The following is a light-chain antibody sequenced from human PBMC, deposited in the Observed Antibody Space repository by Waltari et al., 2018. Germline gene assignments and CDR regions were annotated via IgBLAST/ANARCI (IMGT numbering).Light chain of an antibody. CDR3: QHYVRLPVT. Sequence: SCRASQSVSRALAWYQQKPGQAPRLLLYGASTRATGIPDRFSGSGSGTDFSLTISRLEPEDFAVHYCQHYVRLPVTFGQGTKVEIK. CDR1: QSVSRA. J-gene: IGKJ1*01. V-gene: IGKV3-20*01. CDR2: GAS.